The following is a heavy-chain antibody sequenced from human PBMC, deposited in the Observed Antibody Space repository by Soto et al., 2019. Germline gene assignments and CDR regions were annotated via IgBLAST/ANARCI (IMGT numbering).Heavy chain of an antibody. V-gene: IGHV3-23*01. CDR1: GFTFSSYA. CDR3: AKDTDRLFRYSSGWYLKGGAFDI. CDR2: ISGSGGST. J-gene: IGHJ3*02. Sequence: GGSLRLSCAASGFTFSSYAMSWVRQAPGKGLEWVSAISGSGGSTYYADSVKGRFTISRDNSKNTLYLQMNSLRAEDTAVYYCAKDTDRLFRYSSGWYLKGGAFDIWGQGTMVTVS. D-gene: IGHD6-19*01.